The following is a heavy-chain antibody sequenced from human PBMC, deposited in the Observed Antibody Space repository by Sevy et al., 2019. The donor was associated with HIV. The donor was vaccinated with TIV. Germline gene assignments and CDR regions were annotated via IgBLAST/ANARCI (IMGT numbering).Heavy chain of an antibody. CDR1: GYSISSGYY. V-gene: IGHV4-38-2*02. CDR2: IYHSGST. J-gene: IGHJ5*02. D-gene: IGHD3-10*01. Sequence: SETLSLTCTVSGYSISSGYYSGWIRQPPGKGLEWIGSIYHSGSTYYNPSLKSRVTISVDTSKNQFSLKLSSVTAADTAVYYCARMYYYGSGSYYNVGWFDPWGQRTLVTVSS. CDR3: ARMYYYGSGSYYNVGWFDP.